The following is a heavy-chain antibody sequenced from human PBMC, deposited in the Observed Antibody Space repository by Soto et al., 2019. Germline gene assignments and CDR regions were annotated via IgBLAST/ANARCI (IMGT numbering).Heavy chain of an antibody. Sequence: SETLSLTCTVSGCSISSYYWIWIRQPPGKGLEWIGYIYYSGSTNYNPSLKSRVTISVDTSKNQFSLKLSSVTAADTAVYYCARSYEQWLAPHWFDPWGQGTLVTVSS. J-gene: IGHJ5*02. CDR3: ARSYEQWLAPHWFDP. D-gene: IGHD6-19*01. CDR1: GCSISSYY. CDR2: IYYSGST. V-gene: IGHV4-59*08.